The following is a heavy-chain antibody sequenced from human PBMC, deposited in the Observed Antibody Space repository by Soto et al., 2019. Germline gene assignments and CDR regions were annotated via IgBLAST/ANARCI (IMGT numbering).Heavy chain of an antibody. CDR1: GYTFTSYY. J-gene: IGHJ5*02. V-gene: IGHV1-18*04. CDR2: ISGYNGNT. D-gene: IGHD3-22*01. CDR3: ARDYYDSSSFDNWFDP. Sequence: GASVKVSCKASGYTFTSYYMHWVRQGPGQGLEWMGWISGYNGNTNYAQKFQGRVTMTTDTSTRTAYMELRSLRSDDTAVYYCARDYYDSSSFDNWFDPWGQGTLVTVSS.